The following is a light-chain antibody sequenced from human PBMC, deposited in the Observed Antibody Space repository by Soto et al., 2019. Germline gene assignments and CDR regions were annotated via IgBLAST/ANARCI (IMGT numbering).Light chain of an antibody. CDR3: SSYTRSSTPLYVV. CDR1: SSDVGGYNY. V-gene: IGLV2-14*01. CDR2: DVS. J-gene: IGLJ2*01. Sequence: QSALTQPASVSGSPGQSITISCTGTSSDVGGYNYVSWYQQHPGKAPKLMIYDVSNRPSGVSNRFSGSNSGNTASLTISGLQAEDEADYYCSSYTRSSTPLYVVFGGGTKLTVL.